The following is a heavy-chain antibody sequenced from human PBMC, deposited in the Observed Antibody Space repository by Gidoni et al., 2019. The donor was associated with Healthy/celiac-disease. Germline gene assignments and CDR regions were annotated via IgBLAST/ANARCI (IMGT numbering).Heavy chain of an antibody. CDR3: ARDRWNGDGYNPFDY. D-gene: IGHD1-1*01. CDR2: IWYDGSNK. J-gene: IGHJ4*02. Sequence: LEWVAVIWYDGSNKYYADSVKGRFTISRDNSKNTLYLQMNSLRAEDTAVYYCARDRWNGDGYNPFDYWGQGTLVTVSS. V-gene: IGHV3-33*01.